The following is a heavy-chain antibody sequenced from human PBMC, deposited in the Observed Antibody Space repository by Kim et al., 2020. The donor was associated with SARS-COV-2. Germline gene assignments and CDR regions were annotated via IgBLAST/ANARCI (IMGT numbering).Heavy chain of an antibody. D-gene: IGHD1-20*01. CDR1: GFTFSSYD. Sequence: GSLRLSCADSGFTFSSYDMHWVRQPTGKGLEWVSAIGTAGDTYYPVSVKGRFTISRENAKNSLYLQMNSLRAGDTAVYYCARYNWAADAFDIWGQGTMVTVSS. CDR2: IGTAGDT. J-gene: IGHJ3*02. V-gene: IGHV3-13*04. CDR3: ARYNWAADAFDI.